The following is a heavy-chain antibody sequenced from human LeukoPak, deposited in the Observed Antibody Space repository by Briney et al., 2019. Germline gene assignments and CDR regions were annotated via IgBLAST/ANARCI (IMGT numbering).Heavy chain of an antibody. D-gene: IGHD6-19*01. J-gene: IGHJ4*02. CDR2: IYYSGST. CDR1: GGSISSSSYY. CDR3: ARGLYSSGWYSFFDY. Sequence: TSETLSLTCTVSGGSISSSSYYWGWIRQPPGKGLECIGSIYYSGSTYYNPSPKSRVTISVDTSKNQFSLKLSSVTAADTAVYYCARGLYSSGWYSFFDYWGQGTLVTVSS. V-gene: IGHV4-39*01.